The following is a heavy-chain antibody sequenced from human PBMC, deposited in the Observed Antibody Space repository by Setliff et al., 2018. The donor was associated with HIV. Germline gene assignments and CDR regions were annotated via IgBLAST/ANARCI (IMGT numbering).Heavy chain of an antibody. CDR3: AVSPDGDCATTECANWFDP. D-gene: IGHD4-17*01. CDR1: GFTFSGSA. J-gene: IGHJ5*02. V-gene: IGHV3-73*01. CDR2: IRNKANSYGT. Sequence: LRLSCAASGFTFSGSAMHWVRQASGKGLEWVGRIRNKANSYGTAYAASVKGRFTISRDDSKNTAYLQMNSLKIEDTAVYFCAVSPDGDCATTECANWFDPWGQGTQVTVSS.